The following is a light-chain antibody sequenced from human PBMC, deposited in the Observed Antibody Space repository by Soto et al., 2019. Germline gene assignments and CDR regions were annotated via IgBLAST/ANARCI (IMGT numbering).Light chain of an antibody. V-gene: IGLV2-14*03. CDR1: SSDIGGYNF. CDR2: DVS. CDR3: SSYTTYTTGTTLV. Sequence: QSVLTQPASVSGSPGQSITISCTGTSSDIGGYNFVSWYQQHPGKASNLMIYDVSNRPSGVSDRFSGSKSGNTASLSISGLQAEDEADYFCSSYTTYTTGTTLVFGTGTKVTVL. J-gene: IGLJ1*01.